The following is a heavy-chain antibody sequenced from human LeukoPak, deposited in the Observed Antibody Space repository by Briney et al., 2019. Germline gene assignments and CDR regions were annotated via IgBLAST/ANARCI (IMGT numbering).Heavy chain of an antibody. J-gene: IGHJ6*04. V-gene: IGHV4-59*01. CDR1: GGSISSYY. D-gene: IGHD4-11*01. CDR3: AREGHDYRGVDV. Sequence: PSETLSLTCTVSGGSISSYYWSWIRQPPGKGLEWIGYIYYSGSTNYNPSLKSRVTISVDTSKNQFSLKLSSVTAADTAVYYCAREGHDYRGVDVWGKGTTVTISS. CDR2: IYYSGST.